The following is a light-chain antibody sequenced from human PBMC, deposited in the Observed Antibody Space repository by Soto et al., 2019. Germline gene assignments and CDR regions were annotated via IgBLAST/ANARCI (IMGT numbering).Light chain of an antibody. CDR2: DVS. V-gene: IGLV2-14*01. J-gene: IGLJ1*01. CDR3: SSYTSSSTYV. Sequence: QSALTQPASVSGFPGQSITISCTGTSRDVGGYNYVSWYQQHPGKAPKLMIYDVSNRPSGVSNRFSGSKSGNTASLTISGLQAEDEADYYCSSYTSSSTYVFGTGTKLTVL. CDR1: SRDVGGYNY.